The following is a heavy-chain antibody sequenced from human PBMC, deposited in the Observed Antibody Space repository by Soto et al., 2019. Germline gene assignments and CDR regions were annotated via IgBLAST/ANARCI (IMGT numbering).Heavy chain of an antibody. D-gene: IGHD3-3*01. CDR2: IYYSGST. CDR1: GGSIGSYY. Sequence: QVQLQESGPGLVKPSETLSLTCSVSGGSIGSYYWSWIRQPPGKGLEWIGYIYYSGSTNYNPSLTSRVTISVDTYQTQHSPTLSSVTAADTDVSYCARRGWRQSDYWGQGTRVTVSS. CDR3: ARRGWRQSDY. J-gene: IGHJ4*02. V-gene: IGHV4-59*08.